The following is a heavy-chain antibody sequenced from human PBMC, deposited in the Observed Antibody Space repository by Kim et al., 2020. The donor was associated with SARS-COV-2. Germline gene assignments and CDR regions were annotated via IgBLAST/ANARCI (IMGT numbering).Heavy chain of an antibody. CDR2: IWYDGSNN. CDR1: GFTFSSYG. Sequence: GGSLRLSCAASGFTFSSYGMHWVRQAPGKGLEWVAVIWYDGSNNYYADSVKGRFTISRDNSKNTLYLQMNSLRAEDTAVYYCARQGCPTQSCGILTGYYYYGMDVWGQGTTGTVSS. V-gene: IGHV3-33*01. J-gene: IGHJ6*02. CDR3: ARQGCPTQSCGILTGYYYYGMDV. D-gene: IGHD3-9*01.